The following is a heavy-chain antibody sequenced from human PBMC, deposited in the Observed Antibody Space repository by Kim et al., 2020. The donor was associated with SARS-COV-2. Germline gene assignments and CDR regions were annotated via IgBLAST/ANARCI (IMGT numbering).Heavy chain of an antibody. CDR2: IIPILGIA. Sequence: SVKVSCKASGGTFSSYAISWVRQAPGQGLEWMGRIIPILGIANYAQKFQGRVTITADKYTSTAYMELSSLRSEDTAVYYCASVYYDILTGYHQDYWGQG. D-gene: IGHD3-9*01. CDR1: GGTFSSYA. V-gene: IGHV1-69*04. J-gene: IGHJ4*02. CDR3: ASVYYDILTGYHQDY.